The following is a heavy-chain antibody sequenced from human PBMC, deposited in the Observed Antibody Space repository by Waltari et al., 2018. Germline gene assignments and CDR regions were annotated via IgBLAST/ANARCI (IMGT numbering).Heavy chain of an antibody. D-gene: IGHD5-18*01. Sequence: QVQLVQSGAEVKKPGSSVKVSCKASGGTFSSYAISWVRQAPGKGLEWMGGNIPIFGTANYAQKFQGRVTITADESTSTAYMELSSLRSEDTAVYYCARASSSDTAMGNFDYWGQGTLVTVSS. V-gene: IGHV1-69*01. CDR1: GGTFSSYA. J-gene: IGHJ4*02. CDR2: NIPIFGTA. CDR3: ARASSSDTAMGNFDY.